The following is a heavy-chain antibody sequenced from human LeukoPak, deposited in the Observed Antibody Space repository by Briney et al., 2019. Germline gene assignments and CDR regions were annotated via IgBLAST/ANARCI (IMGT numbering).Heavy chain of an antibody. CDR1: GFIFSDHY. D-gene: IGHD3-16*01. V-gene: IGHV3-7*03. CDR3: ARDDYVWGSYNDY. J-gene: IGHJ4*02. Sequence: PGGSLRLSCAASGFIFSDHYMDWVRQAPGKGLEWVANIKQDGSEKYYVDSVKGRFTISRDNAKNSLYLQMNSLRAEDTAVYYCARDDYVWGSYNDYWGQGTLVTVSS. CDR2: IKQDGSEK.